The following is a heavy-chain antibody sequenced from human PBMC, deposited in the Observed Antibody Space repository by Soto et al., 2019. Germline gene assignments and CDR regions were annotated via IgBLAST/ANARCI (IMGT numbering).Heavy chain of an antibody. Sequence: GGSLRLSCEAFGFSFKYYAMSWVRQAPGKGLEWVSVISGRGADTNYADSVKGRFTVSRDNSKNTLFLQMMSLRVEDTAVYYCAKQHCIDGICYSNYYGLDAWGQGATVTVSS. CDR1: GFSFKYYA. V-gene: IGHV3-23*01. D-gene: IGHD2-8*01. J-gene: IGHJ6*02. CDR3: AKQHCIDGICYSNYYGLDA. CDR2: ISGRGADT.